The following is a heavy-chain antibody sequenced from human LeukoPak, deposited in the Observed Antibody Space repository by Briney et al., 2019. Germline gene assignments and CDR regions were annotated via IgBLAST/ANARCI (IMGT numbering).Heavy chain of an antibody. Sequence: SETLSFTCTVSGVSMSAYQWSWVRQSPEKGLEWIGCINTKGETSYNPSLKSRVTTSVDTSKSQFSLRLTSVTAADTAVYYCATSNDAKIAPFDHWGQGAPVTVSS. D-gene: IGHD2-21*01. V-gene: IGHV4-4*09. CDR3: ATSNDAKIAPFDH. CDR2: INTKGET. J-gene: IGHJ4*02. CDR1: GVSMSAYQ.